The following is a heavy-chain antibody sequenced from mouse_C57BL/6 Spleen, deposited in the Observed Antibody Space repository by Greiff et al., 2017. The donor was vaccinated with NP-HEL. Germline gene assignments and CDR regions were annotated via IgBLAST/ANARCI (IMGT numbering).Heavy chain of an antibody. D-gene: IGHD2-1*01. Sequence: VQLQQSGAELAKPGASVKLSCKASGYTFTSYWMHWVKQRPGQGLEWIGYINPSSGYTKYNQKFKDKATLTADKSSSTAYMQLSSLTYEDSAVYYCARSNYGNYGPFDYWGQGTTLTVSS. V-gene: IGHV1-7*01. CDR1: GYTFTSYW. CDR2: INPSSGYT. J-gene: IGHJ2*01. CDR3: ARSNYGNYGPFDY.